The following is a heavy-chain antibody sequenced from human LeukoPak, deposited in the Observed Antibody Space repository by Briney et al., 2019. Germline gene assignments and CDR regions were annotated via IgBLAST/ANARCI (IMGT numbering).Heavy chain of an antibody. CDR3: AKGALHDYGDESGDY. Sequence: GGSLRLSCVASGFTFSSYAMSWVRQAPGKGLEWVSAISGSGGSTYYADSVKGRFTISRDNSKNTLYLQMSSLRAEDTAVYYCAKGALHDYGDESGDYWGQGTLVTVSS. J-gene: IGHJ4*02. CDR2: ISGSGGST. V-gene: IGHV3-23*01. D-gene: IGHD4-17*01. CDR1: GFTFSSYA.